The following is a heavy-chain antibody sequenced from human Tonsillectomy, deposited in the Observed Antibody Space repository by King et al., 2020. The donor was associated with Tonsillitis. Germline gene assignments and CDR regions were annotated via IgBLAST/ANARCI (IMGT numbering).Heavy chain of an antibody. J-gene: IGHJ4*02. CDR3: ATASDGGYFFDN. Sequence: VQLVESGGGLVKFGGSLRLSCAASGFSFSDYYMSWIRQAPGKGLEWISSISGSDYTDYAESVKGRFTISRDNTKNSLFLQMNSLRAEDTAVYYCATASDGGYFFDNWGQGTLVTVSS. CDR1: GFSFSDYY. CDR2: ISGSDYT. V-gene: IGHV3-11*06. D-gene: IGHD2-15*01.